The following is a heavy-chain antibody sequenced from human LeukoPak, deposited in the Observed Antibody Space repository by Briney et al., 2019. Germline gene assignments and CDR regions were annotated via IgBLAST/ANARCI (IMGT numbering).Heavy chain of an antibody. D-gene: IGHD3-16*02. Sequence: SETLSLTCTVSGGSISSYYWSWIRQPPGKGLEWIGYIYYSGSTNYNPSLKSRVTISVDTSKNQLSLKLSSVTAADTAVYYCARDRDYVWGSYRFQAFDTWGQGTMVTVSP. CDR1: GGSISSYY. CDR3: ARDRDYVWGSYRFQAFDT. V-gene: IGHV4-59*01. J-gene: IGHJ3*02. CDR2: IYYSGST.